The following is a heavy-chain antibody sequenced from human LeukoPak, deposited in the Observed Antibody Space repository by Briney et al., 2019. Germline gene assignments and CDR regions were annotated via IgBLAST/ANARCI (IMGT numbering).Heavy chain of an antibody. CDR1: GGTFSSYA. D-gene: IGHD3-16*01. J-gene: IGHJ4*02. V-gene: IGHV1-69*06. CDR2: IIPIFGTA. Sequence: SVKVSCKASGGTFSSYAISWVRQAPGQGLEWMGGIIPIFGTANYAQKFQGRVTITADKSTSTACVELSSLRSEDTAVYYCARGVDTGGYFDYWGQGTLVTVSS. CDR3: ARGVDTGGYFDY.